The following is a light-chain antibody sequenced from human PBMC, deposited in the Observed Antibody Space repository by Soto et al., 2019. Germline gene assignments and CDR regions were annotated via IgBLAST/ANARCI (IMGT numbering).Light chain of an antibody. CDR1: QSVSSSY. Sequence: EIVLTQSPGTLSLSPGERATLSCRASQSVSSSYLAWYQQNPGQAPRLLIYGASSRATGIPDRFGGSGSGTDFTLTISRLEPEDFAVYFCQQYGTSPRTFGQGTKVEIK. CDR2: GAS. CDR3: QQYGTSPRT. V-gene: IGKV3-20*01. J-gene: IGKJ1*01.